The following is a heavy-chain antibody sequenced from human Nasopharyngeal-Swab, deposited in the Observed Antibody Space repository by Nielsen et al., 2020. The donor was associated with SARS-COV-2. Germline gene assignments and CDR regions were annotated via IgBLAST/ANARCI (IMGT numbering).Heavy chain of an antibody. Sequence: GESLKISCAASGFTFNNYALQWVRQAAGKGLEWVVIISHDGSQELYAESVRGRFTISRDNSKNAIYLQMNSLSAEDTALYYCARLVALYCSDGACFSDSWGQGTLVTVSS. D-gene: IGHD2-15*01. J-gene: IGHJ4*02. CDR1: GFTFNNYA. V-gene: IGHV3-30*04. CDR2: ISHDGSQE. CDR3: ARLVALYCSDGACFSDS.